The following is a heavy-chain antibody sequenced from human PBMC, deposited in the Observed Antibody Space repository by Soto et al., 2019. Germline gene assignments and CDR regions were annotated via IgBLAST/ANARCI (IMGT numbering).Heavy chain of an antibody. V-gene: IGHV4-59*08. CDR2: TRYSGST. Sequence: SETLSLTCTVSGGSLSSYFWSWIRQPPGKGLEWIAYTRYSGSTTYNPSIKSRVTLSMDTSKNQISLKLSSVTAADTALYYCARHDTRGGAFDIWGQGTMVTVS. CDR1: GGSLSSYF. CDR3: ARHDTRGGAFDI. J-gene: IGHJ3*02. D-gene: IGHD3-16*01.